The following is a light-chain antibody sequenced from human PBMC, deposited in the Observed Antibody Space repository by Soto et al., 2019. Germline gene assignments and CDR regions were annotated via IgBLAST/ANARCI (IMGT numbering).Light chain of an antibody. CDR1: SSDVGAYNY. V-gene: IGLV2-14*01. CDR2: DVS. CDR3: SSYASSGTVI. J-gene: IGLJ2*01. Sequence: QSALTQPASVSGSPGQSITISCTGTSSDVGAYNYVSWYQQHPVKAPKLIIYDVSSRPSGISNRFSGSKSGNTASLTISGVQAEDEAGYYCSSYASSGTVIFGGGTKLTVL.